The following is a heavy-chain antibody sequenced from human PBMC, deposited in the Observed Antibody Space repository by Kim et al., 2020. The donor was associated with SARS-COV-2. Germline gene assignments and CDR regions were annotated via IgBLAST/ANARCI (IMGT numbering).Heavy chain of an antibody. V-gene: IGHV4-59*08. D-gene: IGHD3-9*01. CDR1: GGSISSYY. J-gene: IGHJ5*02. Sequence: SETLSLTCTVSGGSISSYYWSWIRQPPGKGLEWIGYIYYSGSTNYNPSLKSRVTISVDTSKNQFSLKLSSVTAADTAVYYCARHLEHDILTAMTWGQGTLVTVSS. CDR2: IYYSGST. CDR3: ARHLEHDILTAMT.